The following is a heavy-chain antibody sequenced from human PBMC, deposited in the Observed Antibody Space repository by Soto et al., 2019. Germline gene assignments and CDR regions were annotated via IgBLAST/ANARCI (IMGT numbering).Heavy chain of an antibody. Sequence: QVQLQQWGAGLLKPSETLSLTCAVYGGSFSGYYWSWIRQPPGKGLEWIGEINHSGSTNYNPSLKSRVTISVDTSKHQFSLKLSSVTAADTAVYYCARYEYCSGGSCYSDYWGQGTLVTVSS. CDR2: INHSGST. V-gene: IGHV4-34*01. D-gene: IGHD2-15*01. J-gene: IGHJ4*02. CDR3: ARYEYCSGGSCYSDY. CDR1: GGSFSGYY.